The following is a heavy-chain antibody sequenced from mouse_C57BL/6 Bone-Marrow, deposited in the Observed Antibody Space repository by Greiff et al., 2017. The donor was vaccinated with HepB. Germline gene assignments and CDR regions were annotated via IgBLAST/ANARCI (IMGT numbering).Heavy chain of an antibody. CDR2: ISYSGST. D-gene: IGHD1-1*01. CDR3: ARHYYGSSYGYFDV. Sequence: EVKLMESGPGLAKPSQTLSLTCSVTGYSITSDYRNWIRKFPGNKLEYMGYISYSGSTYYNPSLKSRISITRDTSKNQYYLQLNSVTTEDTATYYCARHYYGSSYGYFDVWGTGTTVTVSS. V-gene: IGHV3-8*01. CDR1: GYSITSDY. J-gene: IGHJ1*03.